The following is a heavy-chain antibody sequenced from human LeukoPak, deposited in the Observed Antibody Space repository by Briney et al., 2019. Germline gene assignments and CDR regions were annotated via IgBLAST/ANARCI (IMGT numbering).Heavy chain of an antibody. CDR1: GGSISSGDYY. CDR3: ARTLVVVIAIDAFDI. V-gene: IGHV4-30-4*08. Sequence: SQTLSLTCTVSGGSISSGDYYWSWIRQPAGKGLEWIGYIYYSGSTYYNPSLKSRVTISVDTSKNQFSLKLSSVTAADTAVYYCARTLVVVIAIDAFDIWGQGTMVTVSS. J-gene: IGHJ3*02. D-gene: IGHD2-21*01. CDR2: IYYSGST.